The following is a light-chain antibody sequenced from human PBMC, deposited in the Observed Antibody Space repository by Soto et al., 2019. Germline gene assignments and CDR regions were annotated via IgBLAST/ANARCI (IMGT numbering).Light chain of an antibody. CDR2: GNR. CDR3: QSYDNSLTGLHV. V-gene: IGLV1-40*01. Sequence: QSVLTQPPSVSGAPGQRVTISCTGSSSNIGAGHDVHWYQQLPGTAPKLLIYGNRYRPSGVPDRFSGSKSGTSASLAITGLQADDEADYYCQSYDNSLTGLHVFGTGTKLTVL. J-gene: IGLJ1*01. CDR1: SSNIGAGHD.